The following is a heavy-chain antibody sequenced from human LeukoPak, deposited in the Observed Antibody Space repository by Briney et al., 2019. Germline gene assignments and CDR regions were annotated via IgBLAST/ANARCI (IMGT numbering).Heavy chain of an antibody. CDR2: IYYSGST. V-gene: IGHV4-59*08. Sequence: PSETLSLTCTVSGGSISSYYWSRIRQPPGKGLEWIGYIYYSGSTNYNPSLKSRVTISVDTSKNQFSLKLSSVTAADTAVYYCARQYCSSTSCSAIYYFDYWGQGTLVTVSS. CDR3: ARQYCSSTSCSAIYYFDY. CDR1: GGSISSYY. J-gene: IGHJ4*02. D-gene: IGHD2-2*01.